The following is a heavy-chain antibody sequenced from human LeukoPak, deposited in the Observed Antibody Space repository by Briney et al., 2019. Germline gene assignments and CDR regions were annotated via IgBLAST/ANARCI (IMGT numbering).Heavy chain of an antibody. CDR2: INTNSGGT. J-gene: IGHJ4*02. CDR1: GYTFTGQY. V-gene: IGHV1-2*02. Sequence: ASVKVSCKASGYTFTGQYMHWVRQAPGQGLEWMGWINTNSGGTKYAQKFQGRVTMTRDTSISTAYMELSRVRSDDTAVYYCAKAVTGYGDYDCWGQGTLVTVSS. D-gene: IGHD4-17*01. CDR3: AKAVTGYGDYDC.